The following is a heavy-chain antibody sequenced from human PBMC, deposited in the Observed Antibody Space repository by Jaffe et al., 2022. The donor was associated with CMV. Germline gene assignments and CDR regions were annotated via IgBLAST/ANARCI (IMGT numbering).Heavy chain of an antibody. CDR2: IKQDGSEK. Sequence: EVQLVESGGGLVQPGGSLRLSCAASGFTFSSYWMSWVRQAPGKGLEWVANIKQDGSEKYYVDSVKGRFTISRDNAKNSLYLQMNSLRAEDTAVYYCARSAVLRFLEWLPRYYFDYWGQGTLVTVSS. CDR1: GFTFSSYW. CDR3: ARSAVLRFLEWLPRYYFDY. D-gene: IGHD3-3*01. J-gene: IGHJ4*02. V-gene: IGHV3-7*01.